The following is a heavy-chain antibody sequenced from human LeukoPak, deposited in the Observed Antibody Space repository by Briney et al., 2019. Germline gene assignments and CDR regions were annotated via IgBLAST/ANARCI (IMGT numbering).Heavy chain of an antibody. J-gene: IGHJ4*02. D-gene: IGHD6-13*01. CDR2: INPSGGST. CDR1: GYTFTSYY. V-gene: IGHV1-46*01. Sequence: ATVKVSCKASGYTFTSYYMHWVRQAPGQGLEWMGIINPSGGSTSYAQKFQGRVTMTRDTSTSTVYMELSSLRSEDTAVYYCARAGDSSSWYEGGYYFDYWGQGTLVTVSS. CDR3: ARAGDSSSWYEGGYYFDY.